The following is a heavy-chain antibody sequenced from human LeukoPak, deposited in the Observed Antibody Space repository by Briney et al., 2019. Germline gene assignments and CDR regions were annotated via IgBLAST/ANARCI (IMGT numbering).Heavy chain of an antibody. Sequence: VGSLGLSCAASGFTFSSYWMHSVRQAPGKGLVWVSRINCDGSSTCCAESVKGRVTISRDNAKNTLYLQMNSLRAEDTAVYYCARVSGSYGIDYWGQGTLVTVSS. J-gene: IGHJ4*02. V-gene: IGHV3-74*01. D-gene: IGHD1-26*01. CDR2: INCDGSST. CDR3: ARVSGSYGIDY. CDR1: GFTFSSYW.